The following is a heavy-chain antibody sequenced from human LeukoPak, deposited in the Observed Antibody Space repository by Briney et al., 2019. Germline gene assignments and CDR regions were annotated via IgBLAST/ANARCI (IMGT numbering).Heavy chain of an antibody. CDR1: GFTFSSYA. D-gene: IGHD6-19*01. CDR3: SLQGGSSDWSFFHY. V-gene: IGHV3-23*01. Sequence: PGGSLRLSCAASGFTFSSYAMSWVRQAPGKGLEWVSSISSSGGSTFFADSVKGRFTISRDNSKNTLFLQMNNLRAEDTAIYYCSLQGGSSDWSFFHYWGQGTLVTVSS. J-gene: IGHJ4*02. CDR2: ISSSGGST.